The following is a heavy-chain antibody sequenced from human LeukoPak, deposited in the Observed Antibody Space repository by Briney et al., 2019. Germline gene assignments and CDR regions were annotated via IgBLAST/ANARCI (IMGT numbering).Heavy chain of an antibody. CDR2: ISSSSSYI. D-gene: IGHD4-17*01. CDR1: GFTFSSYS. CDR3: ARLSTVTIDAFDI. Sequence: PGGSLRLSCAAPGFTFSSYSMNWVRQAPGKGLEWVSSISSSSSYIYYADSVKGRFTISRDNAKNSLYLQMNSLRAEDTAVYYCARLSTVTIDAFDIWGQGTMVTVSS. V-gene: IGHV3-21*01. J-gene: IGHJ3*02.